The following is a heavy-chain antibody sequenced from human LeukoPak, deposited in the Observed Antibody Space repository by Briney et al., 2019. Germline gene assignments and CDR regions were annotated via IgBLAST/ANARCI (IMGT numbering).Heavy chain of an antibody. Sequence: SETLSLTCTVSGGSISSSSYYWGWIRQPPGKGLEWIGSVYYTGASYYNPSLKSRVTISIDTSKKHFSLKLTSVTAADTAVYYCARGAPPQNWGQGTLVTVSS. CDR1: GGSISSSSYY. CDR3: ARGAPPQN. CDR2: VYYTGAS. J-gene: IGHJ4*02. V-gene: IGHV4-39*07.